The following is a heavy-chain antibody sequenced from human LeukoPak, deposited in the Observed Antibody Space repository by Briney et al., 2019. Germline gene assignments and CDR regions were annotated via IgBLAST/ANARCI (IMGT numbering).Heavy chain of an antibody. CDR3: AREPAYSSGWTTHWCFDL. CDR1: GGSISSGSYY. CDR2: IYTSGST. J-gene: IGHJ2*01. D-gene: IGHD6-19*01. Sequence: SETLSLTCTVSGGSISSGSYYWSWIRQPAGKGLEWIGRIYTSGSTNYNPSLKSRVTISVDTSKNQFSLKLSSVTAADTAVYYCAREPAYSSGWTTHWCFDLWGRGTLVTVSS. V-gene: IGHV4-61*02.